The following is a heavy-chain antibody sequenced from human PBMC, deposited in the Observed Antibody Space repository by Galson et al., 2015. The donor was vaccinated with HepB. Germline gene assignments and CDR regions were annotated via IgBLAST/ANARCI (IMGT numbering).Heavy chain of an antibody. CDR1: GFSFSTYT. D-gene: IGHD3-3*01. CDR2: ISSNNKYI. J-gene: IGHJ3*01. V-gene: IGHV3-21*06. CDR3: AREGIFGEVIYDPFDV. Sequence: SLRLSCAASGFSFSTYTMNWARQSPGKGLEWVSSISSNNKYIYYGDSLKGRFTISRDNAKSSLYLQMDNLRAEDTAVYYCAREGIFGEVIYDPFDVWGQGTMVTVSS.